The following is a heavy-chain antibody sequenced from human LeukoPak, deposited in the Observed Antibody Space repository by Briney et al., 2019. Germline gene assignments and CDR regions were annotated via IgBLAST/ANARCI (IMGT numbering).Heavy chain of an antibody. CDR3: ARGQCPYYYDATDY. J-gene: IGHJ4*02. Sequence: ASVNVSCMASGYTFTGYYMHWVRQAPGQGREWMGWINPNSGGTNYAQTFQGRVTMTRDTSISTAYMELSRLRSDDAAVYYCARGQCPYYYDATDYWGQGTRVTVSA. CDR2: INPNSGGT. CDR1: GYTFTGYY. V-gene: IGHV1-2*02. D-gene: IGHD3-22*01.